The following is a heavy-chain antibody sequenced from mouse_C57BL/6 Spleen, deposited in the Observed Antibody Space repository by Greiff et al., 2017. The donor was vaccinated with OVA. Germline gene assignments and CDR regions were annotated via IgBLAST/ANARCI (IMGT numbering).Heavy chain of an antibody. D-gene: IGHD1-1*01. J-gene: IGHJ1*03. CDR2: IHPNSGST. V-gene: IGHV1-64*01. CDR3: ARWSYYYGSSDWYFDV. Sequence: QVQLQQPGAELVKPGASVKLSCKASGYTFTSYWMHWVKHRPGQGLEWIGMIHPNSGSTNYNEKFKSKATLTVDKSSSTAYMQLSSLTSEDSAVYYWARWSYYYGSSDWYFDVWGTGTTVTVSS. CDR1: GYTFTSYW.